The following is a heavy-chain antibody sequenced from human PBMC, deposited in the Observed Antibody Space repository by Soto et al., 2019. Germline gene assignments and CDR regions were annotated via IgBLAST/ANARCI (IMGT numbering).Heavy chain of an antibody. V-gene: IGHV3-7*01. CDR2: IKQDGSEK. Sequence: GGSLRLSCAASGFTFSSYWMSWVRQAPGKGLEWVANIKQDGSEKYYVDSVKGRFTISRDNAKNSLYLQMNSLRAEDTAVYYCARRRGGPFGEYYFDYWGQGTLVTVSS. D-gene: IGHD3-10*01. CDR1: GFTFSSYW. CDR3: ARRRGGPFGEYYFDY. J-gene: IGHJ4*02.